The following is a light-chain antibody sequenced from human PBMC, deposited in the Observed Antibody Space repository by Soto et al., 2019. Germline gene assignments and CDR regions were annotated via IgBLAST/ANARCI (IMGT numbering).Light chain of an antibody. CDR2: TAS. Sequence: DIEMTQSPSSVSASVGDRVTISCRASHSISGWLAWYQQKPGKAPNLLIYTASNLQSGVPSRFSGSGSGTNFTLTISSLQPEDFATYYCQQASSFPLSFGGGTKVDIK. CDR1: HSISGW. J-gene: IGKJ4*01. CDR3: QQASSFPLS. V-gene: IGKV1-12*01.